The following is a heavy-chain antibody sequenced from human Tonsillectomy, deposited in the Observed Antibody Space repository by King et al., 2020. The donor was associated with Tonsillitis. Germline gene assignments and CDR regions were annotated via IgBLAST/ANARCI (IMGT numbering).Heavy chain of an antibody. CDR2: MHTSGST. CDR3: AGDGSARSEAY. J-gene: IGHJ4*02. Sequence: VQLQESGPGLVKPSQTLSLTCTVSGGSINSGNYYWSWIRQPAGKGLEWIGNMHTSGSTNYNPSLESRVTISVDTSKNQFSLRLNSVTAADTAVYFCAGDGSARSEAYWGQGTLVTVSS. V-gene: IGHV4-61*02. CDR1: GGSINSGNYY. D-gene: IGHD2-2*01.